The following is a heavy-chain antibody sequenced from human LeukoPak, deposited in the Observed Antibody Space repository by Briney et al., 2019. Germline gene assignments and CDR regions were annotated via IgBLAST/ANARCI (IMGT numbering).Heavy chain of an antibody. CDR2: ISYDGSNK. V-gene: IGHV3-30-3*01. CDR3: ARDDCSSTSCYVGYYYGMDV. Sequence: GRSLRLSCAASGFTFSSYAMHWVRQAPGKGLEWVAVISYDGSNKYYADSVKGRLTISRDNSKNTLYLQMNSLRAEDTAVYYCARDDCSSTSCYVGYYYGMDVWGQGTTVTVSS. J-gene: IGHJ6*02. D-gene: IGHD2-2*01. CDR1: GFTFSSYA.